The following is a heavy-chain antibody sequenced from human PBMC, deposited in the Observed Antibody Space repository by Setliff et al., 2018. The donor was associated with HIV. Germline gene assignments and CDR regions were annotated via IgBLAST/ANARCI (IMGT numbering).Heavy chain of an antibody. CDR3: ARARGSLGYNLQH. Sequence: SETLSLTCTVSGDSTSTYYWNWIRQSPGKGLEWIGYIYTSGSTNYNPSLKSRVTISVDTSKNTFSLKLSSVAAADTAVYYCARARGSLGYNLQHWGQGTLVTVSS. V-gene: IGHV4-4*08. J-gene: IGHJ1*01. CDR1: GDSTSTYY. CDR2: IYTSGST. D-gene: IGHD3-16*01.